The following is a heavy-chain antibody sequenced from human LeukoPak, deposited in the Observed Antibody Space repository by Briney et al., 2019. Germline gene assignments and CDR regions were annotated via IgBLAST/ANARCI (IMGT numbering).Heavy chain of an antibody. Sequence: SETLSLTCSVSGVSINNYYWSWIREPPGRGLEWIGYVYYSGSTNYNPSLKSRVTTSVDTSKNQFSLKLSSVTAADTAVYYCARSRGYSGYAYDAFDIWGQGTMVTVSS. J-gene: IGHJ3*02. D-gene: IGHD5-12*01. CDR1: GVSINNYY. V-gene: IGHV4-59*01. CDR3: ARSRGYSGYAYDAFDI. CDR2: VYYSGST.